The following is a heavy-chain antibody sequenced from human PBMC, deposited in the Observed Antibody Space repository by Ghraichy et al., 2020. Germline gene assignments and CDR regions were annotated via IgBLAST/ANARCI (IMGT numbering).Heavy chain of an antibody. CDR3: ARRTAVAGTGDY. Sequence: ASVKVSCKASGYTFTSYGISWVRQAPGQGLEWMGWISVYNGNTNYAQKLQGRVTMTTDTSTSTAYMELRSLRSDDTAVYYCARRTAVAGTGDYWGQGTLVTVSS. D-gene: IGHD6-19*01. CDR2: ISVYNGNT. J-gene: IGHJ4*02. V-gene: IGHV1-18*01. CDR1: GYTFTSYG.